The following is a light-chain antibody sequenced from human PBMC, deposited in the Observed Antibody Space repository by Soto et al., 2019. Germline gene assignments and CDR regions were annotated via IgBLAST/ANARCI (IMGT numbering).Light chain of an antibody. CDR2: DAS. CDR1: EDIASA. CDR3: QQFNSYLLT. J-gene: IGKJ4*01. V-gene: IGKV1-13*02. Sequence: AIQLTQSPSSLSASVGERVTITCRASEDIASALAWYQQRPGKTPTLLIYDASNLESGVPSRFTGIGSGTDFTLTISSLQPEDFATYYCQQFNSYLLTFGGGTKVEI.